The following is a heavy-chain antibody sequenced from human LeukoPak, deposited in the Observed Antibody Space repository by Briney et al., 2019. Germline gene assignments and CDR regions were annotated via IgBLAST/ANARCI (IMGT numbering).Heavy chain of an antibody. CDR2: ISYDGSNK. CDR3: AKVGSGTNDAFDI. D-gene: IGHD2-15*01. Sequence: QPGGSLRLSCAASGFTFSSYAMHWVRQAPGKGLEWVAVISYDGSNKYYADSVKGRFTTSRDNSKNTLYLQMNSLRAEDTAVYYCAKVGSGTNDAFDIWGQGTMVTVSS. V-gene: IGHV3-30-3*01. CDR1: GFTFSSYA. J-gene: IGHJ3*02.